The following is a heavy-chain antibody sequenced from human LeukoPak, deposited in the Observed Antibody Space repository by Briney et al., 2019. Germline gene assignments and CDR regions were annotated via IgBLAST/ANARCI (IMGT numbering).Heavy chain of an antibody. CDR1: GGSISSYY. V-gene: IGHV4-59*08. D-gene: IGHD3-10*01. J-gene: IGHJ3*02. CDR2: IYYSGST. CDR3: ARQSSLVRAFDI. Sequence: SETLSLTCTVSGGSISSYYWSWIRQPPGKGLEWIGYIYYSGSTNYNPSLKSRVTISVDTSKSQFSLKLSSVTAADTAVYYCARQSSLVRAFDIWGQGTMDTVSS.